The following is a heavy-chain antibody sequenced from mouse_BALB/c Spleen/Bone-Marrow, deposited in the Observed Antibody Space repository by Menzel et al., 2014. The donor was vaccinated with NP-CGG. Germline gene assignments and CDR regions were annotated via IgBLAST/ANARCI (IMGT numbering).Heavy chain of an antibody. CDR3: ARGLGRGAMDY. V-gene: IGHV3-2*02. D-gene: IGHD4-1*01. Sequence: EVQGVESGPGLVKPSQSLSLTCTVTGYSITSDYAWNWIRQFPGNKLEWMGYITYSGSTSYNPSLKSRISITRDTSKNQFFLQSNSVTTEDTATYYCARGLGRGAMDYWGQGTSGTVSS. CDR1: GYSITSDYA. CDR2: ITYSGST. J-gene: IGHJ4*01.